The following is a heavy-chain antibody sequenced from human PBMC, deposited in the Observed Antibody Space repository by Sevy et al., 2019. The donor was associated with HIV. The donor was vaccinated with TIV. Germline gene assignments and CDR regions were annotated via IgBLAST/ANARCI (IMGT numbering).Heavy chain of an antibody. CDR2: ISSSSKYI. D-gene: IGHD6-13*01. J-gene: IGHJ4*02. V-gene: IGHV3-21*01. CDR3: ARDPAIAAAVTFDY. CDR1: GFIFSSYS. Sequence: GGSLRLSCAASGFIFSSYSINWVRQAPGKGLEWVSSISSSSKYIYYAHSVKGRFTTSRDNAKNSLFLQMNSLRAEDTAVYYCARDPAIAAAVTFDYWGQGTLVTVSS.